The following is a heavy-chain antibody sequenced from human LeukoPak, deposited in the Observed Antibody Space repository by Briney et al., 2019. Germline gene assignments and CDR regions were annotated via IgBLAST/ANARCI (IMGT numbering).Heavy chain of an antibody. J-gene: IGHJ4*02. CDR2: ISGSGGGT. Sequence: PGGSLRLSCAASGFTFSSYAMSWVRQAPGKGLEWVSAISGSGGGTYYADSVKGRFTISRDNSKNTLYLQMNSLRAEDTAVYYCARAVFGELYYFDYWGQGTLVTVSS. CDR1: GFTFSSYA. V-gene: IGHV3-23*01. CDR3: ARAVFGELYYFDY. D-gene: IGHD3-10*01.